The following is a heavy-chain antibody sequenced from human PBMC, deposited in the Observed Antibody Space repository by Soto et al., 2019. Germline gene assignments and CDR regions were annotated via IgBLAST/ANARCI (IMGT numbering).Heavy chain of an antibody. V-gene: IGHV1-3*01. D-gene: IGHD5-18*01. J-gene: IGHJ3*01. CDR1: GFTFSDNL. CDR2: LNHDTGNT. CDR3: ARDIQSVGPRANEAFEV. Sequence: QVKLVQSGAELKKPGASVNISCTASGFTFSDNLINWVRQVPGQGLEWMGWLNHDTGNTRYSETFQGRVTISRHPSASIAYLELSGLENEDTALYFCARDIQSVGPRANEAFEVWGQGTMITVSS.